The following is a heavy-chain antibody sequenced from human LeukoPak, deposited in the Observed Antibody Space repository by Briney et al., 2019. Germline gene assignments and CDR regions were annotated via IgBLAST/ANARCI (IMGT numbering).Heavy chain of an antibody. V-gene: IGHV4-34*01. J-gene: IGHJ3*02. D-gene: IGHD1-26*01. CDR3: ARPLVGGDDAFDI. Sequence: SETLSLTCAVYGGSFSGYYWSWIRQPPGKGLEWIGEINHSGSTNYNPSLKSRVTISVDTSKNQFSLKLSSVTAADTAVYYCARPLVGGDDAFDIRGQGTMVTVSS. CDR1: GGSFSGYY. CDR2: INHSGST.